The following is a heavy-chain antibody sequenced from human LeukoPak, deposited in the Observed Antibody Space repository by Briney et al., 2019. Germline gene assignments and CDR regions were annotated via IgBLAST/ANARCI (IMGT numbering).Heavy chain of an antibody. Sequence: PGGSLRLSCAVSGFSFSNFWMSWVRQAPGRGLEWVANIHPEGNEKYHVESVKGRFTISRDNAKNSLYLQMNSLRAEDTAVYYCAREGPGSADAFDIWGQGTMVTVSS. CDR2: IHPEGNEK. CDR3: AREGPGSADAFDI. J-gene: IGHJ3*02. D-gene: IGHD6-19*01. V-gene: IGHV3-7*01. CDR1: GFSFSNFW.